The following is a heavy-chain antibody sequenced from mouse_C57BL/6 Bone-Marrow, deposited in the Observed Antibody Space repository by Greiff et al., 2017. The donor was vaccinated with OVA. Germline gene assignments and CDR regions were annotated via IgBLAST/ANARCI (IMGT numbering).Heavy chain of an antibody. CDR3: ARGRRRYFDV. CDR2: INPSNGGT. J-gene: IGHJ1*03. Sequence: QVHVKQPGTELVKPGASVKLSCKASGYTFTSYWMHWVKQRPGQGLEWIGNINPSNGGTNYNEKFKSKATLTVDKSSSTAYMQLSSLTSEASAVYYCARGRRRYFDVWGTGTTVTVSS. CDR1: GYTFTSYW. V-gene: IGHV1-53*01.